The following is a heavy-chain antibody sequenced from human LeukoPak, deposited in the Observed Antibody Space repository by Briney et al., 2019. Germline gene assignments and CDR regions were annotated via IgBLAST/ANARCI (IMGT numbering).Heavy chain of an antibody. V-gene: IGHV3-23*01. D-gene: IGHD6-6*01. CDR2: TDNAGTT. J-gene: IGHJ5*02. CDR1: GFTFSSYA. CDR3: ASDIAARPSWFDP. Sequence: GGSLRLSCAASGFTFSSYAMSWVRQAPGKGLEWVSTDNAGTTYYADSVKGRFTISRDNAKNSLYLQMNSLRAEDTAVYYCASDIAARPSWFDPWGQGTLVTVSS.